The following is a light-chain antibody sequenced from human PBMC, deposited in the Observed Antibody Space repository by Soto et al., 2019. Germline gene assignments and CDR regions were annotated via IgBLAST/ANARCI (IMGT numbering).Light chain of an antibody. V-gene: IGKV1-5*01. CDR2: DAS. CDR1: QNSRNL. CDR3: QQYNTSST. J-gene: IGKJ5*01. Sequence: DIQLTQSPSTLSAAVGDSVTITCRASQNSRNLLAWYQQKPGKAPKPLIYDASTLKTGVPSRFSGSGSGSEFNFTITRLPPDDFATYFCQQYNTSSTFGQGTRLEIK.